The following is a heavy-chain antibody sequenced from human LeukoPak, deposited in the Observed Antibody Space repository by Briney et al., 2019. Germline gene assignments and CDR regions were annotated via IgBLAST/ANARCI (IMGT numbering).Heavy chain of an antibody. CDR1: GFTVSSNY. CDR2: IYSGGST. CDR3: ARRRYYYDSSGPGAFDI. Sequence: PGGSLRLSCAASGFTVSSNYMSWVRQAPGKGLEWLSVIYSGGSTYYADSVKGRFTISRHNSKNTLYLQMNSLRAEDTAVYYCARRRYYYDSSGPGAFDIWGQGTMVTVSS. V-gene: IGHV3-53*04. J-gene: IGHJ3*02. D-gene: IGHD3-22*01.